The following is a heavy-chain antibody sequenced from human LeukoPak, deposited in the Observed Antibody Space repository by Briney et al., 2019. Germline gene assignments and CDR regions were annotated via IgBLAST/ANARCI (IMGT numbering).Heavy chain of an antibody. CDR1: GFTFSSYA. Sequence: GGSLRLSCAASGFTFSSYAMSWVRQAPGKGLEWVSAISGSGGSTHYADSVKGRFTISRDNSKNTLYLQMNSLRAEDTAVYYCAKDLSSSSSVVVVAAKHDYWGQGTLVTVSS. CDR3: AKDLSSSSSVVVVAAKHDY. V-gene: IGHV3-23*01. D-gene: IGHD2-15*01. J-gene: IGHJ4*02. CDR2: ISGSGGST.